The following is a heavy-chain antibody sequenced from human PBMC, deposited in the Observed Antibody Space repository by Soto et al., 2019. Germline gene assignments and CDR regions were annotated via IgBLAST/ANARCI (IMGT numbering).Heavy chain of an antibody. CDR3: ARARGNDWYSDY. Sequence: SLRLSCTASGFTFSEYSMSWVRQAPGKGLEWVSSITHSGTYVYYADSVKGRFTISRDSVSNSLFLQMTSLRAEDTAVYHCARARGNDWYSDYWGQGTLVTVSS. J-gene: IGHJ4*02. CDR1: GFTFSEYS. CDR2: ITHSGTYV. V-gene: IGHV3-21*01. D-gene: IGHD5-12*01.